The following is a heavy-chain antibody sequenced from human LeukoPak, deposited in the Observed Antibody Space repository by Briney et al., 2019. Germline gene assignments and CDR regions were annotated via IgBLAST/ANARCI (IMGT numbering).Heavy chain of an antibody. CDR3: ARLRSGSSLNS. J-gene: IGHJ4*02. Sequence: PSETLSLTCTVSGDSISKSSYYWVWIRQPPGKGLEWIGSIHYSGSTYYNPYLKSRVAKSIDTSKNQFSLKLSSVTAADTAVYYCARLRSGSSLNSWGQGTLVTVSS. CDR2: IHYSGST. CDR1: GDSISKSSYY. D-gene: IGHD3-10*01. V-gene: IGHV4-39*01.